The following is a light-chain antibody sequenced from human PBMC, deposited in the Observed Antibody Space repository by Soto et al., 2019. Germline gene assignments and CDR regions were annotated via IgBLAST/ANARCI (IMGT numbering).Light chain of an antibody. Sequence: EIVLTQSPGTLSLSPGERATLSCRASQSINDKCLAWYRQTPGQAPRLLIYGASVRGTGIPDRFSGSESGSDFTLTISRLEPEAVAVYYCQQYGTSSGTFGQGTKVEIK. CDR2: GAS. CDR3: QQYGTSSGT. J-gene: IGKJ1*01. V-gene: IGKV3-20*01. CDR1: QSINDKC.